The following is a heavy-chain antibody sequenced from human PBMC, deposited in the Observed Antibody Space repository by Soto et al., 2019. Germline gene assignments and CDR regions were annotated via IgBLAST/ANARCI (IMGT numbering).Heavy chain of an antibody. Sequence: SVKVSCKASGGTFSSYAISWVRQAPGQGLEWMGGIIPIFGTANYAQKFQGRVTITADESTSTAYMELSSLRSEDTAVYYCARGRIAVAGPGPIGWFDPWGQGTLVTVSS. CDR2: IIPIFGTA. CDR1: GGTFSSYA. CDR3: ARGRIAVAGPGPIGWFDP. D-gene: IGHD6-19*01. V-gene: IGHV1-69*13. J-gene: IGHJ5*02.